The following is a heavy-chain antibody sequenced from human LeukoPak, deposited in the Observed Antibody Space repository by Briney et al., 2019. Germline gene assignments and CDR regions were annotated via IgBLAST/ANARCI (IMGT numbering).Heavy chain of an antibody. Sequence: GGSLRLSCAASGFTFSSYWMSWVRQAPGKGLEWVATIKQDGDEEYYGASVKGRFTISRDNANKSLYLQMSSLRVEDTAVYYCARGRPTPGTDYWGQGTLVTVSS. D-gene: IGHD6-13*01. CDR1: GFTFSSYW. J-gene: IGHJ4*02. CDR3: ARGRPTPGTDY. CDR2: IKQDGDEE. V-gene: IGHV3-7*04.